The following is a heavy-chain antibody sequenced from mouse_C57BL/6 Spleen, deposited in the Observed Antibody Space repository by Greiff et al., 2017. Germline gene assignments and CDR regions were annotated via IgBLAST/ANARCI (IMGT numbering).Heavy chain of an antibody. CDR3: AKSGAYYSNSFAY. J-gene: IGHJ3*01. Sequence: VKLKQSGAELVKPGASVKISCKASGYAFSSYWMNWVKQRPGKGLEWIGQIYPGDGDTNYNGKFKGKATLTADKSSSTAYMQLSSLTSEDSAVYFCAKSGAYYSNSFAYWGQGTLVTVSA. CDR2: IYPGDGDT. V-gene: IGHV1-80*01. D-gene: IGHD2-5*01. CDR1: GYAFSSYW.